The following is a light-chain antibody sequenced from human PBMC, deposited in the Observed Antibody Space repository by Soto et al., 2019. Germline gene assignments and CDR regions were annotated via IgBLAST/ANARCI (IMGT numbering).Light chain of an antibody. CDR3: QQYSNWLLMYT. J-gene: IGKJ2*01. CDR2: AAS. V-gene: IGKV3-15*01. CDR1: QCVSSN. Sequence: EIVMTQSPATLSVSPGERATLSCRASQCVSSNLAWYQQKPGQAPRLLIYAASTRATGIPARFSGSGSGTEFTLTISSLQSEDFAVYYCQQYSNWLLMYTFGQGTKLEIK.